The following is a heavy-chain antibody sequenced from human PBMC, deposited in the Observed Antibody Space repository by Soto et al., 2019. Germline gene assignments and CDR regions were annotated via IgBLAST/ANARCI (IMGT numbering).Heavy chain of an antibody. CDR3: AKRTLRRLRFVETH. Sequence: SETLSLTCTVSGDSMSNTNWWSWVRQPPGKGLEWIGEIYHSGSTNYSPSFKSRVTISVDKSKNQFSLNLTSVTAADTAVYYCAKRTLRRLRFVETHWGQGTLV. CDR1: GDSMSNTNW. J-gene: IGHJ4*02. CDR2: IYHSGST. V-gene: IGHV4-4*02. D-gene: IGHD3-3*01.